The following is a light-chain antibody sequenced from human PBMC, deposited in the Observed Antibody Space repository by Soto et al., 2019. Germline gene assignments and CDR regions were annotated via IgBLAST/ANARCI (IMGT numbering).Light chain of an antibody. CDR3: QHYGSTPWT. V-gene: IGKV3-20*01. CDR1: QSVSTY. Sequence: EIVLTQSPGTLSLSPGERATLSCRTSQSVSTYLAWYQQKPGQAPRLLIYGASSRAAGIPDTFSGSGSGTDFTLTISRLEPEEFAVYYYQHYGSTPWTFGQGTKVDIK. J-gene: IGKJ1*01. CDR2: GAS.